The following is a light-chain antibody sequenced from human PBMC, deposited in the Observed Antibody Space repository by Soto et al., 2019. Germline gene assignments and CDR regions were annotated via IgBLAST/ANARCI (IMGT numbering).Light chain of an antibody. V-gene: IGKV3-11*01. Sequence: ETVLTQSPATLSLSPGERASLSCRASRNVFSYVAWYQQKPGQAPRLLIYDASHRASGIPARFSGSGSGTAFTLTISSLEPEDFAVYYCQQRYAWPPLTFGGGTRV. J-gene: IGKJ4*01. CDR1: RNVFSY. CDR3: QQRYAWPPLT. CDR2: DAS.